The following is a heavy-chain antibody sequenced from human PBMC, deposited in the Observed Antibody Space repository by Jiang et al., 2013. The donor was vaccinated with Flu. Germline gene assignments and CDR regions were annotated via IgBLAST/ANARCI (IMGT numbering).Heavy chain of an antibody. CDR3: AKNAAAGTS. V-gene: IGHV3-48*01. CDR2: ISSSSSTT. CDR1: GFTFSSYS. Sequence: QLLESGGGLVQPGGSLRLSCAASGFTFSSYSMNWVRQAPGKGLEWVSYISSSSSTTYYADSVKGRFTISRDNSKNTLYLQMNSLRAEDTAVYYCAKNAAAGTSWGQGTLVTVSS. D-gene: IGHD6-13*01. J-gene: IGHJ4*02.